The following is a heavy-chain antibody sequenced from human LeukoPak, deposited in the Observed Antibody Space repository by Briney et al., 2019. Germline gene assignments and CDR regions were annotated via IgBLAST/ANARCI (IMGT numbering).Heavy chain of an antibody. Sequence: PSETLSLTCTVSGGSISSSSYYWGWIRQPPGKGLEWIGSIYYSGSTYYNPSLKSRVTISVDTSKNQFSLKLSSVTAADTAVYYCGVAATYYYYGMDVWGQGTTVTVSS. J-gene: IGHJ6*02. CDR2: IYYSGST. V-gene: IGHV4-39*01. CDR1: GGSISSSSYY. CDR3: GVAATYYYYGMDV. D-gene: IGHD2-15*01.